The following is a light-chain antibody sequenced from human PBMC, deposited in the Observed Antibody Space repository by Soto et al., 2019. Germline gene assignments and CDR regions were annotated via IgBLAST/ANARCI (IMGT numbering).Light chain of an antibody. CDR3: AAWDDSLKGV. J-gene: IGLJ2*01. CDR1: SSNIGSNT. V-gene: IGLV1-44*01. CDR2: SNN. Sequence: QSVLTQPPSASGTPGQRVTISCSGSSSNIGSNTVNWYQQLPGMAPKLLIYSNNQRPSGVPDRFSGSKSGTSASLAISGLQSEDEADYYCAAWDDSLKGVFGGGTKVTVL.